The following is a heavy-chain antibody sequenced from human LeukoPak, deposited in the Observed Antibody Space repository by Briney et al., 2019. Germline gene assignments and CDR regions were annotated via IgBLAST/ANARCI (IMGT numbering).Heavy chain of an antibody. V-gene: IGHV1-69*13. Sequence: ASVKVSCKASGGTFSSYAISWVRQAPGQGLEWMGGIIPIFGTANYAQKFQGRVTITADESTSTAYMELNSLRAEDTAVYYCAKVVGATTWFDPWGQGTLVAVSS. CDR3: AKVVGATTWFDP. CDR1: GGTFSSYA. CDR2: IIPIFGTA. D-gene: IGHD1-26*01. J-gene: IGHJ5*02.